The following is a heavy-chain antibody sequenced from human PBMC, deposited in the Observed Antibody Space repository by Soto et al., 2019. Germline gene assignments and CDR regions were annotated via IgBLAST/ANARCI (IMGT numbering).Heavy chain of an antibody. CDR3: ARDKAYYDFWSGPPRRNYYYGMDV. CDR1: GFTFSSYG. V-gene: IGHV3-33*01. J-gene: IGHJ6*02. CDR2: IWYDGSNK. Sequence: SLRLSCAASGFTFSSYGMHCVRQAPVKGLEWVSVIWYDGSNKYYADSVKGRFTISRDNSKNTLYLQMNSLRAEDTAVYYCARDKAYYDFWSGPPRRNYYYGMDVWGQGTTV. D-gene: IGHD3-3*01.